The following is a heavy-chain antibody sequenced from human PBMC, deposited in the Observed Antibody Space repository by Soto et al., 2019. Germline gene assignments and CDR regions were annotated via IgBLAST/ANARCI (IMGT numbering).Heavy chain of an antibody. V-gene: IGHV4-30-4*01. CDR3: ARLIGNSWLDS. CDR2: IYYSGST. CDR1: GGSISSGDYY. D-gene: IGHD2-8*01. J-gene: IGHJ5*01. Sequence: PSETLSLTCTDSGGSISSGDYYWSWIRQPPGKGLEWIGYIYYSGSTYYNPSLKSRITINPDTSNNQLSLQLNSVTPDDTAVYYCARLIGNSWLDSWGQGTLVTVSS.